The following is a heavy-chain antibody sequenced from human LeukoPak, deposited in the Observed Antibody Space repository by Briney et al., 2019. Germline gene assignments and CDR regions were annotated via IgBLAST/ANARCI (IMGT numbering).Heavy chain of an antibody. CDR1: GFTFSSYA. CDR3: AKGRRWDRYGGADAFDI. J-gene: IGHJ3*02. V-gene: IGHV3-23*01. D-gene: IGHD4-23*01. CDR2: ISGSGGST. Sequence: GGSLRLSCAASGFTFSSYAMSWVRQAPGKGLEWVSAISGSGGSTYYADSVKGRFTISRDNSKNTLYLQMNSLRAEDTAVYYCAKGRRWDRYGGADAFDIWGQGTMVTVSS.